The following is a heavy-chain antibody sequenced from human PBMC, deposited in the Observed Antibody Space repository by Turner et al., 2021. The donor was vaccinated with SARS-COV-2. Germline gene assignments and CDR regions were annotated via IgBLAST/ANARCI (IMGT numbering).Heavy chain of an antibody. V-gene: IGHV3-53*02. CDR3: ERDRVDYGMDV. J-gene: IGHJ6*02. D-gene: IGHD3-3*01. CDR2: INRGGRK. Sequence: EVQLVETGGGLIQPGGSLRLSCAVSGVTVSSHYMSWVHRAQGKGLEWESVINRGGRKYEADSVKSRITNSRDKSKHTLYLQMSRLRAEDTAVNYCERDRVDYGMDVWGQGTTVTVSS. CDR1: GVTVSSHY.